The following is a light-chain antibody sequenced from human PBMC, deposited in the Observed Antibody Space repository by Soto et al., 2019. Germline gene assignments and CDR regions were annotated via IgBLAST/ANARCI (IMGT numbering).Light chain of an antibody. J-gene: IGKJ2*01. CDR1: KSVRRSN. CDR2: GAS. Sequence: EIVLTQSQGPLSLSPGEKATLSCRASKSVRRSNLVWYQQKPGQAPRLLIYGASSRATGIPDRFSGSGSGTDFTLTISRLEPEDFAMYYCQQYGSSPLYTFGQGTKLEIK. V-gene: IGKV3-20*01. CDR3: QQYGSSPLYT.